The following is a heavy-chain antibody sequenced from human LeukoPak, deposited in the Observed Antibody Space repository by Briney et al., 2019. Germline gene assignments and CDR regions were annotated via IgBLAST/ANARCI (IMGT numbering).Heavy chain of an antibody. Sequence: SETLSLTCGASGVSISSYYWSWIRQPPGRGLEWVGYIYFSGSINYNPSLKSRVPISADTSKNQLSLKLSSVTAADTAVYYCARSSGYTYGSDYWGQGTLVTVSS. J-gene: IGHJ4*02. D-gene: IGHD5-18*01. CDR3: ARSSGYTYGSDY. CDR1: GVSISSYY. CDR2: IYFSGSI. V-gene: IGHV4-59*08.